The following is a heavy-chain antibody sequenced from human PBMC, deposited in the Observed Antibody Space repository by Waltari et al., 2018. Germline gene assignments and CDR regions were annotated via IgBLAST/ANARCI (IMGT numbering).Heavy chain of an antibody. D-gene: IGHD2-15*01. J-gene: IGHJ6*02. CDR3: AYSGGGGGCCPVHYYGLDV. V-gene: IGHV2-5*02. CDR2: ICWDDDQ. CDR1: GFSLRTPGVG. Sequence: QITLRESGPTLVKPTQTLTLTCSFSGFSLRTPGVGVGWIRQPPGKALEWLAGICWDDDQRYNPSLKSSLTITKDPSKNQVFLRLTMTNPMATATYYCAYSGGGGGCCPVHYYGLDVWGHGTGVTVSS.